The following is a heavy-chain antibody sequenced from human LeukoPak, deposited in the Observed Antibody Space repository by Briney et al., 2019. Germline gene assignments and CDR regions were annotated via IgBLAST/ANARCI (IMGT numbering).Heavy chain of an antibody. CDR2: INHSGST. CDR3: AREELSMAAARDGMDV. Sequence: NPSETLSLTCAVYGGSFSGYYWSWLRQPPGKGLEWSGEINHSGSTNYNPPLKSRVTISVDTSKNQFSLKLSSVTAADTAVYYCAREELSMAAARDGMDVWGQGTTVTVSS. D-gene: IGHD6-13*01. J-gene: IGHJ6*02. V-gene: IGHV4-34*01. CDR1: GGSFSGYY.